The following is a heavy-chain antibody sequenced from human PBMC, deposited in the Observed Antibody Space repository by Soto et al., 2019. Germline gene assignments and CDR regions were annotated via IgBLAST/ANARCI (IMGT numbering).Heavy chain of an antibody. V-gene: IGHV3-7*03. D-gene: IGHD2-15*01. J-gene: IGHJ4*01. Sequence: GGSLRLSCAASGFTFSSYWTNWVRQAPGKGLELVANINEDGSVTSYVDSVKGRFTVSRDNTISSLYLQMNSLRVEDTALYYCAKGLSTPGIDYWGQGTLVTVSS. CDR1: GFTFSSYW. CDR2: INEDGSVT. CDR3: AKGLSTPGIDY.